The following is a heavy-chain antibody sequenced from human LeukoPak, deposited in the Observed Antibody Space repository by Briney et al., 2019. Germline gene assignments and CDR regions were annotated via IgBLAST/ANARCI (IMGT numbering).Heavy chain of an antibody. CDR3: ARGISSSPVNFDY. CDR1: GFSFSSYA. V-gene: IGHV3-23*01. J-gene: IGHJ4*02. D-gene: IGHD6-6*01. CDR2: ISSGGDST. Sequence: GGSLRLSCAASGFSFSSYAMSWVRQAPGKGLEWVSGISSGGDSTYYADSVKGRFTISRDNAKNSLYLQMNSLRAEDTAVYYCARGISSSPVNFDYWGQGTLVTVSS.